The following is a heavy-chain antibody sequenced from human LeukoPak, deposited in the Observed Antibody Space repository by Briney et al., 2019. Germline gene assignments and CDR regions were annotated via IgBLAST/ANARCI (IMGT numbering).Heavy chain of an antibody. CDR2: IIPIFGTA. V-gene: IGHV1-69*06. J-gene: IGHJ4*02. CDR3: AREDGSSWLHVFDY. D-gene: IGHD6-13*01. Sequence: SVKVSCQASGYTFTSYAISWVRQAPGQGLEWMGGIIPIFGTANYAQKFQGRVTITADKSTSTAYMELSSLRSEDTAVYYCAREDGSSWLHVFDYWGQGTLVTVSS. CDR1: GYTFTSYA.